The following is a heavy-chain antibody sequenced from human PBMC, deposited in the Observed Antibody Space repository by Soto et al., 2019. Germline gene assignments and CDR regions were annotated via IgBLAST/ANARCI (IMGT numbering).Heavy chain of an antibody. V-gene: IGHV5-51*01. D-gene: IGHD2-2*02. CDR3: ARGTYYTQDYYGMDV. CDR1: GYSFTSYW. Sequence: PGESLKISCKGSGYSFTSYWIGSVRQMPGKGLEWMGIIYPGDSDTRYSPSFQGQVTISADKSISTAYLQWSSLKASDTAMYYCARGTYYTQDYYGMDVWGQGTTVTVSS. J-gene: IGHJ6*02. CDR2: IYPGDSDT.